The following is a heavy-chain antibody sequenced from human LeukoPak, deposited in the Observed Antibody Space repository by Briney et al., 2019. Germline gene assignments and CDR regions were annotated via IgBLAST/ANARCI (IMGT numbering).Heavy chain of an antibody. CDR2: ISSSGSTI. CDR1: GFTFSDYY. D-gene: IGHD6-6*01. CDR3: AREYSSSYYFDY. Sequence: PGGSLRLSCAASGFTFSDYYMSWIRQAPGKGLEWVSYISSSGSTIYYADSVKGRFTISRDNSKSTLYLQMNSLRAEDTAVYYCAREYSSSYYFDYWGQGTLVTVSS. J-gene: IGHJ4*02. V-gene: IGHV3-11*01.